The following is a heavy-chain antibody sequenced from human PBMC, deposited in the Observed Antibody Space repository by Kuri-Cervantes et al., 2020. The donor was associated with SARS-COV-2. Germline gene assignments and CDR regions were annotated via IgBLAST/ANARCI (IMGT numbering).Heavy chain of an antibody. D-gene: IGHD3-10*01. J-gene: IGHJ4*02. CDR3: VKVRSYYASGACDD. V-gene: IGHV3-64D*06. Sequence: GGSLRLSCSASGFTFSSYAMYWVRQATGKGLEYVSAISSTGDTTYYADSVKGRFTISRDNSTKNLYLQMSSLRDEDTAVYYCVKVRSYYASGACDDWGQGTPVTVSS. CDR2: ISSTGDTT. CDR1: GFTFSSYA.